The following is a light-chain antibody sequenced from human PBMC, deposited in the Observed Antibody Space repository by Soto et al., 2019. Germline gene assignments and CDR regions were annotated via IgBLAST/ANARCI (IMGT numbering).Light chain of an antibody. J-gene: IGLJ2*01. V-gene: IGLV1-51*01. Sequence: QSVLTQPPSVSAAPGQKVTISCSGSSSNIGSKFVSWYQQFPGTVPRLLIYDNVKRPSGIPDRFSGSKSGTSATLGITGLQTGDEADYYCGTWDISLSGLVFGGGTKLTVL. CDR2: DNV. CDR1: SSNIGSKF. CDR3: GTWDISLSGLV.